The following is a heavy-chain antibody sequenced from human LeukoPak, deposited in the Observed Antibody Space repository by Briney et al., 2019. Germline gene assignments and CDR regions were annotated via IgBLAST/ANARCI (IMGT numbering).Heavy chain of an antibody. D-gene: IGHD6-13*01. CDR1: GYTFTSYY. V-gene: IGHV1-46*01. CDR2: INPSGGST. Sequence: ASVKVSCKASGYTFTSYYMHWVRQAPGQGLEWMGIINPSGGSTSYAQKFQGRVTMTRDMSTSTVYMELSSLRSEDTAVYYCARRSAAAASGYWGQGTLVTVSS. CDR3: ARRSAAAASGY. J-gene: IGHJ4*02.